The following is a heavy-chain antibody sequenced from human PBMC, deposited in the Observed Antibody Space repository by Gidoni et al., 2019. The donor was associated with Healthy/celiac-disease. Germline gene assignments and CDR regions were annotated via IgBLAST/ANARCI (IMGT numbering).Heavy chain of an antibody. CDR3: AHTGYGYLFDY. CDR2: LYWNDYK. Sequence: QITLKESGPTLAKPTQTLTLTCTFSGFPLSPSGVGVGWNRQPPGKALEWLALLYWNDYKRYSPSLKSRLTITKDTSKNQVVLTMTNMDPVDTATYYCAHTGYGYLFDYWGQGTLVTVSS. D-gene: IGHD5-18*01. J-gene: IGHJ4*02. V-gene: IGHV2-5*01. CDR1: GFPLSPSGVG.